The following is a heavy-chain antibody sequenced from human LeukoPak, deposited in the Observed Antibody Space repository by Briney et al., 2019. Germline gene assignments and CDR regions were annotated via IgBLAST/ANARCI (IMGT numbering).Heavy chain of an antibody. CDR2: IYDSGST. CDR3: ARGGSYYDFWSGYYDYYYYMDV. J-gene: IGHJ6*03. CDR1: GGSISSYY. D-gene: IGHD3-3*01. Sequence: PSETLSLTCSVSGGSISSYYWSWMRQPPGKGLEWIGYIYDSGSTSYSSSLQSRVTISIDTSKNQFSLRLTSVTAADTAVYYCARGGSYYDFWSGYYDYYYYMDVWGKGTTVTVSS. V-gene: IGHV4-59*12.